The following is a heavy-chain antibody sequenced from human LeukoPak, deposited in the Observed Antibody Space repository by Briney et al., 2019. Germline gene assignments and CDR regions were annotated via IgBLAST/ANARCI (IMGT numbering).Heavy chain of an antibody. V-gene: IGHV1-69*04. CDR1: GGTFSSYA. Sequence: SVKVSCKASGGTFSSYAISWVRQAPGQGLEWMGRIIPFLGIANYAQKFQGRVTITADKSTSTAYMELSSLRSEDAAVYYCARVDTGMVIDYWGKGTLVTVFS. J-gene: IGHJ4*02. CDR2: IIPFLGIA. CDR3: ARVDTGMVIDY. D-gene: IGHD5-18*01.